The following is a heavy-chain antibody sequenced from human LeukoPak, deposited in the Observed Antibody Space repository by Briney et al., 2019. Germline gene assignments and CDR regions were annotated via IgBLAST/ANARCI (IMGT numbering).Heavy chain of an antibody. Sequence: ASVKVSCKASGYTFSDYYMHWVRQAPGQGLEWMGWISAYNGNRSYTQNLQGRVTITTDTYTRTAYMELRSLRSDDTAVYYCARDSYLKLSLEMATINSLRYGMDVWGQGTTVTVSS. CDR2: ISAYNGNR. CDR3: ARDSYLKLSLEMATINSLRYGMDV. J-gene: IGHJ6*02. D-gene: IGHD5-24*01. CDR1: GYTFSDYY. V-gene: IGHV1-18*04.